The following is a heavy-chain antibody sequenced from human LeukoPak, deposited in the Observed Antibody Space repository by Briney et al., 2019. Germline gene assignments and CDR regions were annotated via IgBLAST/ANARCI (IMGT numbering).Heavy chain of an antibody. V-gene: IGHV3-23*01. Sequence: GGSLRLSCAASGLTFSSYAMSWVRQAPGKGLEWVSGISGSGGGTYYVDSVKGRFTISRDNSKNTLYLQMNSLRADDTAVYYCAKDATWNGMDVWGQGTTVTVSS. CDR1: GLTFSSYA. CDR2: ISGSGGGT. J-gene: IGHJ6*02. D-gene: IGHD3-3*01. CDR3: AKDATWNGMDV.